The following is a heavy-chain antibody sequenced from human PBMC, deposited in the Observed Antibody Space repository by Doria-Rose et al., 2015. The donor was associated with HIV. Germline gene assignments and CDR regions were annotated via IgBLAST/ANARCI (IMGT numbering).Heavy chain of an antibody. CDR3: ARVLSGTYDY. D-gene: IGHD1-26*01. J-gene: IGHJ4*02. CDR1: GGSISHYY. V-gene: IGHV4-59*01. CDR2: IFYTGST. Sequence: VQLLESGPGLVKPSETLSLTCSVSGGSISHYYWSWIRQPPGKGLEYIGDIFYTGSTNCSTSLKSRVSISTDTSKNKFSLRLSSVTAADTAVYYCARVLSGTYDYWGQGTLVTVSS.